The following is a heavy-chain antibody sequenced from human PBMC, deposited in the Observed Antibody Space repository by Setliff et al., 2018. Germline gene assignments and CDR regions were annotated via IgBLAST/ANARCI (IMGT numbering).Heavy chain of an antibody. J-gene: IGHJ4*02. Sequence: ASVKVSCKASGYTFTSYYMYWVRQAPGQGFEWMGTINPGGGSASVVDNFQDRVTMTRDTSTSTVYLDLSSLRSEDTAVYYCARGGKAADARKGLFENWGQGTLVTVSS. CDR3: ARGGKAADARKGLFEN. V-gene: IGHV1-46*01. CDR1: GYTFTSYY. D-gene: IGHD6-13*01. CDR2: INPGGGSA.